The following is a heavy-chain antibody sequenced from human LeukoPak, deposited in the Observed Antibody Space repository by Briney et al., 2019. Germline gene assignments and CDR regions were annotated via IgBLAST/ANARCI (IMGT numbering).Heavy chain of an antibody. J-gene: IGHJ6*02. CDR3: ARVKCSSASCYAYYYYGMDV. CDR1: GSTFSTYS. D-gene: IGHD2-2*01. Sequence: SGGSLRLSCAASGSTFSTYSMNWVRQAPGKGLEWVSYISSSSSTIYYADSVKGRFTISRDNAKNSLYLQMNSLRAEDTAVYYCARVKCSSASCYAYYYYGMDVWGQGTTVTVSS. V-gene: IGHV3-48*01. CDR2: ISSSSSTI.